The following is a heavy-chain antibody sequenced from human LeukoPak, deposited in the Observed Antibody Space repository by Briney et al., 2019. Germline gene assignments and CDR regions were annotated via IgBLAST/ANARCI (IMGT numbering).Heavy chain of an antibody. CDR3: ARVSRRYSYGFDY. V-gene: IGHV4-59*01. Sequence: SETLSLTCTVSGGSISSYYLSWIRQPPGKGLEWIGYIYYSGSTNYNPSLKSRVTISVDTSKNQFSLKLSSVTAADTAVYYCARVSRRYSYGFDYWGQGTLVTVSS. J-gene: IGHJ4*02. CDR1: GGSISSYY. CDR2: IYYSGST. D-gene: IGHD5-18*01.